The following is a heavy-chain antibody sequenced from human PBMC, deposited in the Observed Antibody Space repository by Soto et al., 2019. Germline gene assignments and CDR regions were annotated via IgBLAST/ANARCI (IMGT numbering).Heavy chain of an antibody. CDR1: GFTFSDYY. Sequence: PGGSLRLSCAASGFTFSDYYMSWIRQAPGKGLEWVSYISSSSSYTNYADSVKGRFTISRDNAKNSLYLQMNSLRAEDTAVYYCARSCRPAAGNPLKDYYYYGMDVWGQGTTVTVSS. J-gene: IGHJ6*02. CDR2: ISSSSSYT. V-gene: IGHV3-11*06. CDR3: ARSCRPAAGNPLKDYYYYGMDV. D-gene: IGHD6-13*01.